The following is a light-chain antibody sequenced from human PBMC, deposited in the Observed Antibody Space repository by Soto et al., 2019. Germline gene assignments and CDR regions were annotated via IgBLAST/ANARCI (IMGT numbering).Light chain of an antibody. CDR1: QSVGNY. CDR2: EAS. J-gene: IGKJ4*01. V-gene: IGKV3-11*01. Sequence: EIVLTQSPATLSLSPGERATLSCRASQSVGNYSAWYQRKPGQAPRLLIYEASNRANGIPARFSGSGSGTDFTLTISSLEPDAFAVYYCQQRSYLVTFGGGPAVEIK. CDR3: QQRSYLVT.